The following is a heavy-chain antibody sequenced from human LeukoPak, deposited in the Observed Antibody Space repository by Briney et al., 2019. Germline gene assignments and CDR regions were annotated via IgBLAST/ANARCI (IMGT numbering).Heavy chain of an antibody. V-gene: IGHV3-30*18. J-gene: IGHJ4*02. D-gene: IGHD2-2*01. CDR3: AKSRGYSGTSCLVDY. Sequence: GGSLRLSCAASGFTFSSYGMHCVRQAPGKGLEWVAVISYDGSNKYYADSVKGRFTISRDNSKNTLYLQMNSLRAEDTAVYYCAKSRGYSGTSCLVDYWRQGTLVTVSS. CDR2: ISYDGSNK. CDR1: GFTFSSYG.